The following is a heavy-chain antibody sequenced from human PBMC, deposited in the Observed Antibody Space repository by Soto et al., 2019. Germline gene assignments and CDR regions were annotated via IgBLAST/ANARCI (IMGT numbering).Heavy chain of an antibody. Sequence: QVQVVQSGVEVRRPGSSVKVSCKASGDTFKNCVISWVRQAPGQGLEWMGGIIPLFGTTDFAQRFQGRLTIPTDESTTTAYMELSRLRSEDTATYYCPAELGFGKVSVVRGQGTTVIVSS. D-gene: IGHD7-27*01. J-gene: IGHJ6*02. CDR2: IIPLFGTT. V-gene: IGHV1-69*01. CDR1: GDTFKNCV. CDR3: PAELGFGKVSVV.